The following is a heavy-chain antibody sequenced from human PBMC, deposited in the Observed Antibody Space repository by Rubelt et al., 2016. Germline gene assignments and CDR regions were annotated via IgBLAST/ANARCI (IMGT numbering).Heavy chain of an antibody. CDR2: ISDTSKYI. J-gene: IGHJ5*02. Sequence: VRQAPGKGLEWVSSISDTSKYIFHADSVGGRFTISRDDAKNSLFLQMNGLRVEDTAVYYCARWADSSFDPWGQGTLVTVSS. CDR3: ARWADSSFDP. D-gene: IGHD2-15*01. V-gene: IGHV3-21*06.